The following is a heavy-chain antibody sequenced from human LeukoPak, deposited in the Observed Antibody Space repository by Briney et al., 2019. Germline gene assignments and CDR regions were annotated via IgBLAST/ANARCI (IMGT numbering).Heavy chain of an antibody. CDR1: GGPISTSSYC. V-gene: IGHV4-39*01. J-gene: IGHJ4*02. Sequence: ASETLSLTCTVSGGPISTSSYCWGWLRQPPGKRREWNGAVYYTGSTYYNPSLKSRVTISVDASKNQFSLKLSSVTAADTGVYYCARRPGSGSRHFDYWGQGTLVTVSS. CDR2: VYYTGST. CDR3: ARRPGSGSRHFDY. D-gene: IGHD3-10*01.